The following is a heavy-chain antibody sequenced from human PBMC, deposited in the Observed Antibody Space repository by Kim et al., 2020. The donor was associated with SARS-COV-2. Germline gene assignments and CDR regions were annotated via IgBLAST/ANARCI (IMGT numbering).Heavy chain of an antibody. V-gene: IGHV4-34*01. D-gene: IGHD6-19*01. J-gene: IGHJ5*02. CDR2: INHSGST. CDR1: GGSFSGYY. Sequence: SETLSLTCAVYGGSFSGYYWSWIRQPPGKGLEWIGEINHSGSTNYNPSLKSRVTISVDTSKNQFSLKLSSVTAADTAVYYCARGRRIAVAGSNWFDPWGQGTLVTVSS. CDR3: ARGRRIAVAGSNWFDP.